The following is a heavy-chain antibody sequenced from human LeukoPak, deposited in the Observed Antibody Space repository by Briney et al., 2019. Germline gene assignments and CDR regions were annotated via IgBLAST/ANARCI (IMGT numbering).Heavy chain of an antibody. CDR2: ISGSGGST. J-gene: IGHJ4*02. V-gene: IGHV3-23*01. CDR3: AKAFPGQLVIFDY. D-gene: IGHD6-6*01. CDR1: GFTFSSYS. Sequence: GGSLRLSCAASGFTFSSYSMNWVRQAPGKGLEWVSAISGSGGSTYYADSVKGRFTISRDNSKNTLYLQMNSLRAEDTAVYYCAKAFPGQLVIFDYWGQGTLVTVSS.